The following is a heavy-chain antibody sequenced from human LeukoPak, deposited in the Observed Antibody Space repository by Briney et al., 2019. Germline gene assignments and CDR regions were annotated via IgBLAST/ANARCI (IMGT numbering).Heavy chain of an antibody. V-gene: IGHV1-2*02. CDR3: ARGGDSSSRTAFYYFDY. J-gene: IGHJ4*02. Sequence: ASVKVSCKASGYTFTGYYMHWVRQAPGQGLEWMGWINPNSGGTNYAQKFQGRVTMTRDTSISTAYMELSRLRSDDTAVYYCARGGDSSSRTAFYYFDYWGQGTLVTVSS. D-gene: IGHD6-6*01. CDR1: GYTFTGYY. CDR2: INPNSGGT.